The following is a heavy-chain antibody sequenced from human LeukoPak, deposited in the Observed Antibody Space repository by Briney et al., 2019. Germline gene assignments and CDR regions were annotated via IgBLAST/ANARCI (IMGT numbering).Heavy chain of an antibody. CDR2: INPNSGGT. CDR1: GYTFTGYY. CDR3: ARDPDPANDIVVVVAAN. D-gene: IGHD2-15*01. Sequence: ASVKVSCKASGYTFTGYYMRWVRQAPGQGLEWMGRINPNSGGTNYAQKFQGRVTMTRDTSISTAYMELSRLRSDDTAVYYCARDPDPANDIVVVVAANWGQGTLVTVSS. V-gene: IGHV1-2*06. J-gene: IGHJ4*02.